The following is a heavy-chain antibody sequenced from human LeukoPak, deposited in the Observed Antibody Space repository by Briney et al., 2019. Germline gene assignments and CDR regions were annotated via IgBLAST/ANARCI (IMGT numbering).Heavy chain of an antibody. Sequence: KPSETLPLTCTVSGGSISSYYWSWIRQPPGKGLEWIGYIYYSGSTNYNPSLKSRVTISVDTSKNQFSLKLSSVTAADTAVYYCARSSRDGYNRGAFDIWGQGTMVTVSS. CDR3: ARSSRDGYNRGAFDI. CDR2: IYYSGST. CDR1: GGSISSYY. D-gene: IGHD5-24*01. J-gene: IGHJ3*02. V-gene: IGHV4-59*08.